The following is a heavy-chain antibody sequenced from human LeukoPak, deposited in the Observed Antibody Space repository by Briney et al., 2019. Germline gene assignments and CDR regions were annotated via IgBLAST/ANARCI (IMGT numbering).Heavy chain of an antibody. CDR2: IWYDGSNK. J-gene: IGHJ6*02. V-gene: IGHV3-33*01. CDR3: ARALTYSSGWSSYYYYYYGMDV. D-gene: IGHD6-19*01. Sequence: GRSLRLSCAASGFTFSSYGMHWVRQAPGKGLEWVAVIWYDGSNKYYADSVKGRFTISRDNSKNTLYLQMNSLRAEDTAVYYCARALTYSSGWSSYYYYYYGMDVWGQGTTVTVSS. CDR1: GFTFSSYG.